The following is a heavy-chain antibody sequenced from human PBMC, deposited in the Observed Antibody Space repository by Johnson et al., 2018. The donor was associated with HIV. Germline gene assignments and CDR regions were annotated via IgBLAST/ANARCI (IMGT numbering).Heavy chain of an antibody. J-gene: IGHJ3*02. Sequence: QVQLVESGGGVVQPGRSLRLSCAASGFTLSSYTIHWVRQAPGKGLAWVAFIRYAGSNKYSADSVKGRFTISRDNSKNTLYLQMNSLRTEDTAVYYCARVRGGTGHGAFDIWGQGTMVTVSS. CDR1: GFTLSSYT. V-gene: IGHV3-30*02. CDR3: ARVRGGTGHGAFDI. CDR2: IRYAGSNK.